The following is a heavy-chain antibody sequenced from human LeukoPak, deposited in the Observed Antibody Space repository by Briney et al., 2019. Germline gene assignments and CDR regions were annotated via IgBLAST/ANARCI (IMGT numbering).Heavy chain of an antibody. V-gene: IGHV1-18*04. CDR3: ARRHYGYSDY. J-gene: IGHJ4*02. Sequence: ASVKVSCKASGYTFTGYYIHWVRQAPGQGLEWMGWITTYNGNTNYAQKLQGRVTMTTDTSTSTAYMELKSLRSDDTAVYYCARRHYGYSDYWGQGTLVTVSS. CDR1: GYTFTGYY. D-gene: IGHD5-18*01. CDR2: ITTYNGNT.